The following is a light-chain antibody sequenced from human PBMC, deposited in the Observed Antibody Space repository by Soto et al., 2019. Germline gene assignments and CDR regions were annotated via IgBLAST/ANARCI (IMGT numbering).Light chain of an antibody. CDR1: SSDVGGYNY. CDR2: EVS. Sequence: QSVLTQPPSASGSPGQSVTISCTGTSSDVGGYNYVSWYQQHPGKAPKLMIYEVSKRPSGVPDRFSGSKSGNTASLTVSGLQAEDEADYYCSSYAGSLNWVFGGGTQLTVL. J-gene: IGLJ3*02. CDR3: SSYAGSLNWV. V-gene: IGLV2-8*01.